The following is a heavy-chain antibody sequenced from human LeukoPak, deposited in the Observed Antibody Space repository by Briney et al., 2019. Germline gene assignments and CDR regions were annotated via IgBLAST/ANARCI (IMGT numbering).Heavy chain of an antibody. V-gene: IGHV4-34*01. CDR3: ARGITMVRGVIHNWFDP. Sequence: SEPLSLTCAVYGGSFSGYYWSWIRQPPGKGLEWIGEINHSGSTNYNPSLKSRVTISVDTSKNQFSLKLSSVTAADTAVYYCARGITMVRGVIHNWFDPWGQGTLVTVSS. J-gene: IGHJ5*02. D-gene: IGHD3-10*01. CDR1: GGSFSGYY. CDR2: INHSGST.